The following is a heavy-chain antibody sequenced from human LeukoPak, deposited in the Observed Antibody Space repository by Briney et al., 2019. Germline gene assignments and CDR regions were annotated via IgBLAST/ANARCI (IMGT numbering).Heavy chain of an antibody. D-gene: IGHD1-26*01. CDR1: GYRFSTFG. J-gene: IGHJ4*02. V-gene: IGHV1-18*04. Sequence: ASVKVSCKASGYRFSTFGITWGRQAPGQGLECMGWISGYNGNTNYAEKFQGRVTMTIDTSTTTTYMELRSLRSDDTAVYYCARYSGTFYFDYWGQGALVTVSS. CDR3: ARYSGTFYFDY. CDR2: ISGYNGNT.